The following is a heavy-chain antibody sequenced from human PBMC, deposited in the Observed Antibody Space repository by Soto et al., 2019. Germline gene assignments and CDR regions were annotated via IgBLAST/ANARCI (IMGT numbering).Heavy chain of an antibody. Sequence: ASVKVSCKASGGTFSSYAISWVRQAPGQGLEWMGGIIPIFGTANYAQKFQGRVTITADESTSTAYMELSSLRSEDTAVYYCARGPAYYYDSSGYYPYGMDVWGQGTTVTVSS. CDR1: GGTFSSYA. D-gene: IGHD3-22*01. CDR3: ARGPAYYYDSSGYYPYGMDV. J-gene: IGHJ6*02. CDR2: IIPIFGTA. V-gene: IGHV1-69*13.